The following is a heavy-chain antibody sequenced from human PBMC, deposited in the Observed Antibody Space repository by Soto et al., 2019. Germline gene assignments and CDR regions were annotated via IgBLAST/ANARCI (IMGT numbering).Heavy chain of an antibody. Sequence: QVQLVQSGAEVKKPGSSVKVSCKASGGTFSSFGFNWVRQAPGQGLEWMGGIIPLYGKANHAQRFQGRVTISADESTSTVCMELISLRSEDTAIYYCARDRSMDGYNSRSFDYWGQGTLVTVSS. D-gene: IGHD5-12*01. CDR2: IIPLYGKA. CDR3: ARDRSMDGYNSRSFDY. J-gene: IGHJ4*02. CDR1: GGTFSSFG. V-gene: IGHV1-69*01.